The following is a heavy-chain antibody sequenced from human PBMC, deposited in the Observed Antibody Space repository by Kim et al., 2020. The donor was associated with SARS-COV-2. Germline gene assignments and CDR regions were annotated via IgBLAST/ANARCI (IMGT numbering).Heavy chain of an antibody. Sequence: GGSLRLSCAASGFTFSDYYMSWIRQAPGNGLEWVSYISSSSSYTNYADSVKGRFTISRDNAKNSLYLQMNSLRAEDTAVYYCARVGYDYVWGSYRDYYYYYGMDVWGQGTTVTVSS. J-gene: IGHJ6*02. CDR2: ISSSSSYT. V-gene: IGHV3-11*05. CDR1: GFTFSDYY. D-gene: IGHD3-16*02. CDR3: ARVGYDYVWGSYRDYYYYYGMDV.